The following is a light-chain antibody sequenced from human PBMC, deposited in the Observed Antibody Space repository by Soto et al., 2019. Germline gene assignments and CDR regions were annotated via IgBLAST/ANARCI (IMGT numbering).Light chain of an antibody. CDR2: GAS. V-gene: IGKV3-20*01. CDR3: QQYGSSSIT. Sequence: EIVLTQSPGTLSLSPGERATLSCRASQSVSSSYLAWYQQKPCQAPRLLIYGASSRATGIPDRFSGSGSGTDFNLTISRLEPEDFAVYYCQQYGSSSITFGQGTRLEIK. CDR1: QSVSSSY. J-gene: IGKJ5*01.